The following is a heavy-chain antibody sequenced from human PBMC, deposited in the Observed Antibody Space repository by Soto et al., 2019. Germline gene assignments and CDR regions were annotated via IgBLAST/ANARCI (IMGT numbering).Heavy chain of an antibody. J-gene: IGHJ1*01. D-gene: IGHD4-17*01. CDR1: GGSFSGYY. V-gene: IGHV4-34*01. CDR3: ASAPYSDYTGPAEYFQH. Sequence: SETLSLTCAVYGGSFSGYYWSWIRQPPGKGLEWIGEINHSGSTNYNPSPKSRVTISVDTSKNQFSLKLSSVTAADTAVYYCASAPYSDYTGPAEYFQHWGQGTLVTVSS. CDR2: INHSGST.